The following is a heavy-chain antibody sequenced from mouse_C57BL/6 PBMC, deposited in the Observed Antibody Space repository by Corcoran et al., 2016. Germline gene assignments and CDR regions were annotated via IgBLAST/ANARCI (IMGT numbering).Heavy chain of an antibody. J-gene: IGHJ2*01. CDR1: GYTFTSYG. CDR3: ARWKYDYDNYFDY. V-gene: IGHV1-81*01. Sequence: QVQLQQSGAELARPGASVKLSCKASGYTFTSYGISWVKQRTGQGLEWIGEIYPRSGNTYYNEKLKGKATLTADKSYSTAYMELRSLTSEDSAVYFCARWKYDYDNYFDYGCQGTTRTVSS. D-gene: IGHD2-4*01. CDR2: IYPRSGNT.